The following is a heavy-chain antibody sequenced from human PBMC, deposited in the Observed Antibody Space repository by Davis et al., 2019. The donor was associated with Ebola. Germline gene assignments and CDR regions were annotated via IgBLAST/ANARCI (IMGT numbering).Heavy chain of an antibody. CDR1: GITFRSYW. CDR2: IKQDGSEK. V-gene: IGHV3-7*03. CDR3: ARDLPQYQLLFGWFDP. Sequence: GALKISCAASGITFRSYWMSWVRQAPGKGLEWVANIKQDGSEKYYVDSVKGRFTISRDNAKNLLYLQMNSLRAEDTAVYYCARDLPQYQLLFGWFDPWGQGTLVTVSS. J-gene: IGHJ5*02. D-gene: IGHD2-2*01.